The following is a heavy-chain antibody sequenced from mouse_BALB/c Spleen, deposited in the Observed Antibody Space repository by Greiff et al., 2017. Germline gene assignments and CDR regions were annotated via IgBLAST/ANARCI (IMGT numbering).Heavy chain of an antibody. D-gene: IGHD2-14*01. CDR2: ISYSGST. J-gene: IGHJ2*01. V-gene: IGHV3-2*02. Sequence: QSGPGLVKPSQSLSLTCTVTGYSITSDYAWTWIRQFPGNKLEWMGYISYSGSTSYNPSLKSRISITRDTSKNQFFLQLNSVTTEDTATYYCARGYRYDDYWGQGTTLTVSS. CDR3: ARGYRYDDY. CDR1: GYSITSDYA.